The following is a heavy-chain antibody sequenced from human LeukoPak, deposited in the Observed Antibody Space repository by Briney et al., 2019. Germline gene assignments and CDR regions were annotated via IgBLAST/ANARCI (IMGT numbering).Heavy chain of an antibody. D-gene: IGHD3-10*01. V-gene: IGHV1-69*13. CDR1: GGTFSSYA. Sequence: ASVKVSCRASGGTFSSYAISWVRQAPGQGLEWMGGIIPIFGTANYAQKFQGRVTITADESASTAYMELSSLRSEDTAVYYCARGLGSEYFQHWGQGTLVTVSS. CDR3: ARGLGSEYFQH. CDR2: IIPIFGTA. J-gene: IGHJ1*01.